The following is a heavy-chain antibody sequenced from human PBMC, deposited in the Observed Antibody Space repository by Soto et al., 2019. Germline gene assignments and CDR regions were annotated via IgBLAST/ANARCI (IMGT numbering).Heavy chain of an antibody. CDR1: GFTFSIYG. Sequence: QVQLVESGGCVVQPGRSRRLSCAASGFTFSIYGMHWVRQAPGKGMAWVAVISYDGNNKYYADSVKGRFTISRDKSKNTLYLQMNSLRAEYTAVYYCAKEGWGTGHFDCWGQGTLVTVSS. J-gene: IGHJ4*02. CDR2: ISYDGNNK. D-gene: IGHD7-27*01. V-gene: IGHV3-30*18. CDR3: AKEGWGTGHFDC.